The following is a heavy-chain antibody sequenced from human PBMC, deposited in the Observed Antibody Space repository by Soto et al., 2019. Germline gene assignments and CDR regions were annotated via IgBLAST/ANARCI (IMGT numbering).Heavy chain of an antibody. CDR3: ARSTNDYGDRH. D-gene: IGHD4-17*01. CDR1: GYTFTSYD. CDR2: MNPNSGNT. V-gene: IGHV1-8*01. J-gene: IGHJ4*02. Sequence: QVQLVQSGAEVKKPGASVKVSCKASGYTFTSYDINWVRQATGQGLEWMGWMNPNSGNTGYAQKSQXXITMTRNTSISTDYMEPSSPRSEDTAVYYSARSTNDYGDRHWGQGTLVTVSS.